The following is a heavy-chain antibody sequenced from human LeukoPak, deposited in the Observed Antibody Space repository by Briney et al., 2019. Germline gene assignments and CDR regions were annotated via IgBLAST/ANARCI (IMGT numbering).Heavy chain of an antibody. J-gene: IGHJ6*02. CDR2: ISRDGGST. CDR3: AKVTAAAGPYYYYGMDV. V-gene: IGHV3-43*02. CDR1: GFTFSSYA. Sequence: TVGSLRLSCSASGFTFSSYAMHWVRQAPGKGLEWVSLISRDGGSTYYADSVKGRFTISRDNSKNSLYLQMNSLRTEDTALYYCAKVTAAAGPYYYYGMDVWGQGTTVTVSS. D-gene: IGHD6-13*01.